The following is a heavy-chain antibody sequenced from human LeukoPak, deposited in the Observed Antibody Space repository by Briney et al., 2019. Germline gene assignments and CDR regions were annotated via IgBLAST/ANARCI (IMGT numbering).Heavy chain of an antibody. Sequence: ASVKVFCKVSGYTLTELSMHWVRQAPGKGLEWMGGFDPEDGETIYAQKFQGRVTMTEDTSTDTAYMELSSLGSEDTAVYYCATAVSKGGSPEYWGQGTLVTVSS. CDR1: GYTLTELS. D-gene: IGHD1-26*01. CDR3: ATAVSKGGSPEY. CDR2: FDPEDGET. V-gene: IGHV1-24*01. J-gene: IGHJ4*02.